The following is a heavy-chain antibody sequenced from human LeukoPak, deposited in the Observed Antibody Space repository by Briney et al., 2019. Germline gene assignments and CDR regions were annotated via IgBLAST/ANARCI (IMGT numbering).Heavy chain of an antibody. CDR3: ARGVIIRKSNAFDI. V-gene: IGHV1-18*01. Sequence: VASVKVSCKASGGTFSSYAISWVRQAPGQGLEWMGWISAYNGNTNYAQKLQGRVTMTTDTSTSTAYMELRSLRSDDTAVYYCARGVIIRKSNAFDIWGQGTMVTVSS. J-gene: IGHJ3*02. CDR1: GGTFSSYA. CDR2: ISAYNGNT. D-gene: IGHD3-3*01.